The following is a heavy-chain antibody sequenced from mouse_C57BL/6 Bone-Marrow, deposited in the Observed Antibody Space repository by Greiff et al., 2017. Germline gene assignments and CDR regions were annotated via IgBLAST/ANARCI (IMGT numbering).Heavy chain of an antibody. CDR3: AKSRNCAWFAY. CDR2: IYPRSGNT. CDR1: GYTFTSYG. D-gene: IGHD2-1*01. V-gene: IGHV1-81*01. J-gene: IGHJ3*01. Sequence: VQLQQSGAELARPGASVKLSCKASGYTFTSYGISWVKQRTGQGLEWIGEIYPRSGNTYYNEKFKGKATLTADKSSSTAYMELRSLTSDDSAVYFCAKSRNCAWFAYWGQGTLVTVSA.